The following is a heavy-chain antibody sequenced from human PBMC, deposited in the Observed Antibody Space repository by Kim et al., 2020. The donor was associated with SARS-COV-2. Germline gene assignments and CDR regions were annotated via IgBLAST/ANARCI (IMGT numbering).Heavy chain of an antibody. Sequence: SVKVSCKASGGTFSSYAISWVRQAPGQGLEWMGRIIPILGIAHYAQKFQGRVTITADKSTSTAYMELSSLRSEDTAVYYCARDQRGSSWYLNYYYGMDVWGQGTTVTVSS. CDR2: IIPILGIA. CDR3: ARDQRGSSWYLNYYYGMDV. D-gene: IGHD6-13*01. V-gene: IGHV1-69*04. J-gene: IGHJ6*02. CDR1: GGTFSSYA.